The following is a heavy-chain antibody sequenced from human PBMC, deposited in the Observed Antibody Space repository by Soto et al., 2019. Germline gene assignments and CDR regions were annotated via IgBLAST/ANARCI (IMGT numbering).Heavy chain of an antibody. CDR3: AEDPWWGNTVSHLDY. CDR1: GFTFSGYG. Sequence: QVQLVESGGGVVQPGRSLRLSCAASGFTFSGYGMHWVRQAPGKGLEWVAVISYDGSYKYDADSVKGRFTISRDNSKNTLYLQINSLRAEDTAVYYCAEDPWWGNTVSHLDYWGKGTLVTVSS. CDR2: ISYDGSYK. D-gene: IGHD4-17*01. V-gene: IGHV3-30*18. J-gene: IGHJ4*02.